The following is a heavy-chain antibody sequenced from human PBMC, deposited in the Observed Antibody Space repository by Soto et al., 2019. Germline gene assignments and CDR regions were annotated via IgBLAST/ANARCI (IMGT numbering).Heavy chain of an antibody. CDR3: TREGRSGGSWVYFDY. CDR2: IRSKAYGGTT. J-gene: IGHJ4*02. CDR1: GFTFGDYA. V-gene: IGHV3-49*03. D-gene: IGHD2-15*01. Sequence: GGSLRLSCTASGFTFGDYAMSWFRQAPGKGLEWVGFIRSKAYGGTTEYAASVKGRFTISRDDSKSIAYLQMNSLKTEDTAVYYCTREGRSGGSWVYFDYWGQGTLVTVSS.